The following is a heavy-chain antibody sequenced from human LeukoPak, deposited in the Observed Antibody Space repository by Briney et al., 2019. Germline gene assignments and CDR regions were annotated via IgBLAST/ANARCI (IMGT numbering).Heavy chain of an antibody. CDR3: ARDGVKSGYELRDYYYYYMDV. V-gene: IGHV3-64*01. J-gene: IGHJ6*03. CDR1: GFTFSSYA. Sequence: GGSLRLSCAASGFTFSSYAMHWVRQAPGKGLEYVSAISSNGGSTYYANSVKGRFTISRDNSKNTLYLQMGSLRAEDMAVYYCARDGVKSGYELRDYYYYYMDVWGKGTTVTISS. CDR2: ISSNGGST. D-gene: IGHD5-12*01.